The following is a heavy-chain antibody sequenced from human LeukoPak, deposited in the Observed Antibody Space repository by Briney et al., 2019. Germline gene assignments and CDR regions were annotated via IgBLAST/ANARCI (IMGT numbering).Heavy chain of an antibody. CDR3: ARLSSGYSYGYYYYYYMDV. V-gene: IGHV5-51*01. J-gene: IGHJ6*03. CDR1: GYSFTSYW. CDR2: IYPGDSDT. D-gene: IGHD5-18*01. Sequence: GESLKISCKGSGYSFTSYWIGWVRQMPGKGLGWMGIIYPGDSDTRYSPSFQGQVTISADKSISTAYLQWSSLKASDTAMYYCARLSSGYSYGYYYYYYMDVWGKGTTVTVSS.